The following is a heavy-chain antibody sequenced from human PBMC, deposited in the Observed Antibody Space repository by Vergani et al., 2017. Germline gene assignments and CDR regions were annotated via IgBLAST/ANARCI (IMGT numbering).Heavy chain of an antibody. J-gene: IGHJ6*03. CDR1: GFSLSNARMG. Sequence: QVTLKESGPVLVKPTETLTLTCTVSGFSLSNARMGVSWIRQPPGKALEWLAHIFSNDEKSYSTSLKSRLTISKDTSKSQVVLTMTNMDPVDTATYYCALGSRDYGDYVFPGSYYYYMDVWGKGTTVTVSS. V-gene: IGHV2-26*01. CDR2: IFSNDEK. D-gene: IGHD4-17*01. CDR3: ALGSRDYGDYVFPGSYYYYMDV.